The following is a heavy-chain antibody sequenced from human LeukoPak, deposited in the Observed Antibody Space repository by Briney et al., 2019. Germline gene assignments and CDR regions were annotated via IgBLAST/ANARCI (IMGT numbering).Heavy chain of an antibody. V-gene: IGHV4-34*01. D-gene: IGHD3-3*01. CDR3: VRGIAYFDFLSGSTHCDS. Sequence: SETLSLTCAVYGGAFSGYYWSWIRQPPGKGLEWIGEFTRSGITNYNPSLNSRVTISLDATKNRFSLKLSSVTAADTAMYYCVRGIAYFDFLSGSTHCDSWGQGTLATVSS. J-gene: IGHJ4*02. CDR2: FTRSGIT. CDR1: GGAFSGYY.